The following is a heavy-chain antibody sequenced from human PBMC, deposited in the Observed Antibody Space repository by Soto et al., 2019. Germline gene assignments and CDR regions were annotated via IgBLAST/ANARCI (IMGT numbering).Heavy chain of an antibody. CDR2: ISGFNGQT. CDR3: ARVDPRGVAVVRDY. Sequence: QVQLVQSGPEVKKPGASVKVSCKASGNTFASHGFSWVRQAPGQGLERMGWISGFNGQTNYALKFQGRVTLTTDTSTSAAYMELRSLRSDDTAVDFCARVDPRGVAVVRDYWGQGTLVTVSS. V-gene: IGHV1-18*01. D-gene: IGHD3-10*01. CDR1: GNTFASHG. J-gene: IGHJ4*02.